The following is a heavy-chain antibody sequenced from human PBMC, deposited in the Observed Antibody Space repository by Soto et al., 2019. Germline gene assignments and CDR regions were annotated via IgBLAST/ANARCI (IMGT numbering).Heavy chain of an antibody. CDR1: GFTFSSYS. V-gene: IGHV3-21*01. J-gene: IGHJ6*02. CDR3: ARGITIFGLVIAGMDV. D-gene: IGHD3-3*01. Sequence: GSLRLSCAASGFTFSSYSMNWVRQAPGKGLEWVSSISSSSSYIYYADSVKGRFTISRDNAKNSLYLQMNSLRAEDTAVYYCARGITIFGLVIAGMDVWGQGTPVTVSS. CDR2: ISSSSSYI.